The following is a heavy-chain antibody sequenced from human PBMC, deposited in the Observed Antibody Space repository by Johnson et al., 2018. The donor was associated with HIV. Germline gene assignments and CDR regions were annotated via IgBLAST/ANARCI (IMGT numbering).Heavy chain of an antibody. J-gene: IGHJ3*02. CDR3: AREDCSSTRCSDWDSAFDI. V-gene: IGHV3-11*04. CDR1: GLTFSDYD. Sequence: QVQLVESGGGLAKPGGSLRLSCAASGLTFSDYDMSWIRQAPGKGLEWVSYISSSGSTIYYADSVEGRFTISRDNAKNSLYLQMNSLRAGDTAVYYCAREDCSSTRCSDWDSAFDIWGQGTMVTVSS. D-gene: IGHD2-2*01. CDR2: ISSSGSTI.